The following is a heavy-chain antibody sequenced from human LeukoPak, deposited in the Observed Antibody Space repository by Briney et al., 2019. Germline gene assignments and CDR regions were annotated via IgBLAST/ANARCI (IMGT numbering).Heavy chain of an antibody. J-gene: IGHJ4*02. V-gene: IGHV4-34*01. Sequence: SETLSLTCAVYGGSFSGYYWSWIRQPPGKGLEWIGEISHSGSTNYNPSLKSRVTISVDTSKNQFSLKLSSVTAADTAVYYCARIGYCSGTSCLTGTYYFDYWGQGTLVTVSS. CDR3: ARIGYCSGTSCLTGTYYFDY. CDR1: GGSFSGYY. CDR2: ISHSGST. D-gene: IGHD2-2*01.